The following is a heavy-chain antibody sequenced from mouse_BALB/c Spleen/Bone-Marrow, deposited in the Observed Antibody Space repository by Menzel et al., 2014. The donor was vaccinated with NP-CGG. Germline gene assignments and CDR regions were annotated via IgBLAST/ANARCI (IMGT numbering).Heavy chain of an antibody. Sequence: VQLQQSGAELARPGASVKLSCKSSGYTFTDYYINWVKQRTGQGLEWIGEIYPGSNITYYNEKFKGKATLTADKSSSXAYMHLSSLTSEDSAVYFCTRGFYGNSYCYFDVWGAGTTVTVSS. D-gene: IGHD1-1*01. CDR2: IYPGSNIT. J-gene: IGHJ1*01. CDR3: TRGFYGNSYCYFDV. V-gene: IGHV1-77*01. CDR1: GYTFTDYY.